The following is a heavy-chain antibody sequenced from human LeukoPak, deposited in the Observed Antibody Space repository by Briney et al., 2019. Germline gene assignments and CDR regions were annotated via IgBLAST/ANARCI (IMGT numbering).Heavy chain of an antibody. V-gene: IGHV7-4-1*02. CDR3: VIDQPVAGVSNFDS. J-gene: IGHJ4*02. CDR2: INPNTGNP. D-gene: IGHD6-19*01. Sequence: ASVKVSCKASGYTFTRYAMNWLRQAPGQGLEWMGWINPNTGNPTYAQAFTGRFVFSLDTSVSTAYLQISSLNTEDTAVYHCVIDQPVAGVSNFDSWGQGTLVTVSS. CDR1: GYTFTRYA.